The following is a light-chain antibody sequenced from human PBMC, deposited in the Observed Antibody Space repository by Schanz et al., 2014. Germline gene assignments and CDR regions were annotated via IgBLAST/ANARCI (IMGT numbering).Light chain of an antibody. J-gene: IGKJ5*01. CDR3: QQYGSSPPIT. CDR2: GAS. V-gene: IGKV3-20*01. Sequence: EIVLTQSPGTLSLSPGERATLSCRASQSVSSSYLAWYQQKPGQAPRLLNYGASSRATGIPDRFSGSGSGTDFTLTISRLEPEDLAVYYCQQYGSSPPITFGQGTRLEIK. CDR1: QSVSSSY.